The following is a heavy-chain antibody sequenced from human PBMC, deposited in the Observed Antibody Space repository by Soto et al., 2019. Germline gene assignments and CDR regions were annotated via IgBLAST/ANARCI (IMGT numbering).Heavy chain of an antibody. CDR1: GFTFSSYA. D-gene: IGHD2-2*01. V-gene: IGHV3-30*04. CDR3: ASDPCIRTSCSAVENYYSYGMDV. Sequence: QVQVVESGGGVVQPGRSLRLSCAASGFTFSSYAMHWVRQAPGKGLEWVALISYEGSKEYYADSVKGRFTISRDNSKNTLYLQMNCLRAEDTAVYYCASDPCIRTSCSAVENYYSYGMDVWGQGTTVTVSS. CDR2: ISYEGSKE. J-gene: IGHJ6*02.